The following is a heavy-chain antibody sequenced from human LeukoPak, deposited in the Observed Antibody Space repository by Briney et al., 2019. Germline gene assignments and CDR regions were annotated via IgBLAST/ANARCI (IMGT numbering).Heavy chain of an antibody. CDR1: GGSISSGDYY. CDR3: ARGRHHQITMIVVVPAFDI. Sequence: SETLSLTCTVSGGSISSGDYYWGWIRQPPGKGLEWIGYIYYSGSTYYNPSLKSRVTISVDTSKSQFSLKLSSVTAADTAVYYCARGRHHQITMIVVVPAFDIWGQGTMVTVPS. D-gene: IGHD3-22*01. CDR2: IYYSGST. J-gene: IGHJ3*02. V-gene: IGHV4-30-4*01.